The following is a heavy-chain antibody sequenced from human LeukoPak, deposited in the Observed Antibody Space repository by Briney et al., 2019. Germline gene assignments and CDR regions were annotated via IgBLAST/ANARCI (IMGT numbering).Heavy chain of an antibody. CDR1: GGSISSYY. J-gene: IGHJ3*02. D-gene: IGHD5-18*01. Sequence: PSETLSLTCTVSGGSISSYYWSWIRQPPGKGLEWIGYIYYSGSTNYNPSLKGRVTISVDTSKNQFSLKLSSVTAADTAVYYCARLYGYADAFDIWGQGTMVTVSS. CDR2: IYYSGST. V-gene: IGHV4-59*08. CDR3: ARLYGYADAFDI.